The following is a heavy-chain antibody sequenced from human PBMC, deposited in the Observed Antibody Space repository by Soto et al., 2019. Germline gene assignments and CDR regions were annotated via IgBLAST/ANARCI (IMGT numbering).Heavy chain of an antibody. CDR2: IIPILGIA. J-gene: IGHJ4*02. CDR3: ARHYCSGGSCYIFDY. Sequence: ASVKVSCKASGGTFSSYTISWVRQAPGQGLEWMGRIIPILGIANYAQKFQGRVTITADKSTSTAYMELSSLRSEDTAVYYCARHYCSGGSCYIFDYWGQGTLVTVSS. CDR1: GGTFSSYT. D-gene: IGHD2-15*01. V-gene: IGHV1-69*02.